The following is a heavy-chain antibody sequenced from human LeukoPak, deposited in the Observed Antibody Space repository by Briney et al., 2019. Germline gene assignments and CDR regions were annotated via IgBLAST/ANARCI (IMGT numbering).Heavy chain of an antibody. Sequence: GGTLRLSCAASGFTFSRYGMTWVRQAPGMGLEWVSALTYSGGNTYYAASVKGRFTISRDNSKNTLYLQMNSLRAEDTAIYYCATYRQVLLPFESWGQGTLVTVSS. CDR2: LTYSGGNT. CDR3: ATYRQVLLPFES. CDR1: GFTFSRYG. D-gene: IGHD2-8*02. V-gene: IGHV3-23*01. J-gene: IGHJ4*02.